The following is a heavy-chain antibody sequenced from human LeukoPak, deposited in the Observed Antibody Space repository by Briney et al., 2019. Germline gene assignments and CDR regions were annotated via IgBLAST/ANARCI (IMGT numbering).Heavy chain of an antibody. CDR2: ISAYNGNT. J-gene: IGHJ4*02. Sequence: ASVKVSCKASGYTFTSYGISWVRQAPGQGLEWMGWISAYNGNTNYAQELQGRVTMTTDTSTSTAYMELRSLRSDDTAVYYCARDGATGTRAAPPDYWGQGTLVTVSS. CDR3: ARDGATGTRAAPPDY. CDR1: GYTFTSYG. D-gene: IGHD1-1*01. V-gene: IGHV1-18*01.